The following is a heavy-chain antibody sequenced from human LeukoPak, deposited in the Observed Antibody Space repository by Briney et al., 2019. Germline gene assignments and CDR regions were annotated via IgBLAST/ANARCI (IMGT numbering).Heavy chain of an antibody. CDR1: GYTFTGYY. CDR3: ASLGYCSGGSCYP. Sequence: ASVKLSFTSSGYTFTGYYMHWVRQAPGQGHEWMGWINPNSGGTNYAQKFQGRVTMTRDTSISTAYMELSRLRSDDTAVFYCASLGYCSGGSCYPWGQGTLVTVSS. D-gene: IGHD2-15*01. CDR2: INPNSGGT. V-gene: IGHV1-2*02. J-gene: IGHJ5*02.